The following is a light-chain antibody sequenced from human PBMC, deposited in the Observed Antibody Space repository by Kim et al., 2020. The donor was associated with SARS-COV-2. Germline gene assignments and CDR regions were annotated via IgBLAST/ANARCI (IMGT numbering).Light chain of an antibody. V-gene: IGKV1-5*03. CDR1: QSISSW. J-gene: IGKJ2*01. Sequence: LSASVGDRVTITCLASQSISSWLAWYQQKPGKAPKILIYKASSLKSGVPSRFSGSGSGTEFTLTIRSLQPDDFGTYYCQQYFSHSTFGQGTKLEIK. CDR2: KAS. CDR3: QQYFSHST.